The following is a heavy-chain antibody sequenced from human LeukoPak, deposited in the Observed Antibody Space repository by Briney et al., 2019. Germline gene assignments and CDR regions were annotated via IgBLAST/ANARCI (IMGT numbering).Heavy chain of an antibody. CDR1: GAICTSCW. CDR2: IYPGDSDT. V-gene: IGHV5-51*01. CDR3: ARLVVTTEYYFDY. J-gene: IGHJ4*02. D-gene: IGHD3-22*01. Sequence: GGPLQISGSGGGAICTSCWYGSVRQVPGKGLEWMVIIYPGDSDTRYSPSFQGQVTISADKSISTAYLQWSSLKASDTAMYYCARLVVTTEYYFDYWGQGTLVTVSS.